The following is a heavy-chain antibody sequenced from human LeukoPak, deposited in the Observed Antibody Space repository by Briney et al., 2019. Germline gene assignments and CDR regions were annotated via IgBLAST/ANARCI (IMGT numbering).Heavy chain of an antibody. CDR1: GGSISSYY. J-gene: IGHJ4*02. CDR2: IYYSGST. D-gene: IGHD6-19*01. V-gene: IGHV4-59*01. CDR3: ARATYSSGWGTSDY. Sequence: SETLSLTCPVAGGSISSYYWSWIRQPPGKGLEWIGYIYYSGSTNYNPSLQSRVTISVDTSKNQFSLKLSSVTAADTAVYYCARATYSSGWGTSDYWGQGTLVTVSS.